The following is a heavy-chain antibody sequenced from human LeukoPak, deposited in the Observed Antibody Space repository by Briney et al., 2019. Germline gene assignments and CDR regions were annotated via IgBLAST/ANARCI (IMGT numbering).Heavy chain of an antibody. CDR2: ISGSGGST. V-gene: IGHV3-23*01. CDR3: AKDREGTMAYDYFDC. CDR1: GFTFSSYA. D-gene: IGHD3-16*01. Sequence: GGSLRLSCAASGFTFSSYAMRWVRQAPGKGLEWVSAISGSGGSTYYADSVKGRFTISRDNSKNTLNLQMNSLRVEDTAEYYCAKDREGTMAYDYFDCWGQGTLVTVSS. J-gene: IGHJ4*02.